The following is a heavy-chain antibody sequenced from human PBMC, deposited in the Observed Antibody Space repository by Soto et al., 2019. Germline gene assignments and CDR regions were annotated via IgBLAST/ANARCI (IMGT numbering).Heavy chain of an antibody. D-gene: IGHD2-15*01. Sequence: LGGSLSLSCAASGFTVSSNYMSWVRQAPGKGLEWVSVIYSGGSTYYADSVKGRFTISRDNSKNTLYLQMNSLRAEDTAVYYCARDSGYYYGMDVWGQGTTVTSP. CDR2: IYSGGST. CDR3: ARDSGYYYGMDV. V-gene: IGHV3-53*01. CDR1: GFTVSSNY. J-gene: IGHJ6*02.